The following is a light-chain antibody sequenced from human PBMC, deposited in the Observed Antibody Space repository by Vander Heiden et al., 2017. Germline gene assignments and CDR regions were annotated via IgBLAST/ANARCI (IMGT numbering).Light chain of an antibody. Sequence: QTVVTQAPSFSVSPVGTVTLTCDLSSGSVSTRYYPSWYQQTPAKAPRTLIYSTNTRSAGVPDRFSGSIRGTTAALTITGAQADDDADYYCAPYMGSGMWVFGGGTKLTVL. CDR2: STN. CDR3: APYMGSGMWV. J-gene: IGLJ3*02. CDR1: SGSVSTRYY. V-gene: IGLV8-61*01.